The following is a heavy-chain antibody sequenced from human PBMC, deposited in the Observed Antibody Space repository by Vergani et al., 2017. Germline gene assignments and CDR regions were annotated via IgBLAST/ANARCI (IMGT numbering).Heavy chain of an antibody. D-gene: IGHD2-2*01. CDR1: GYSFTSYW. V-gene: IGHV5-51*01. J-gene: IGHJ5*02. Sequence: EVQLVQSGAEVKKPGESLKISCQGSGYSFTSYWIGWVRQMPGKGLEWMGIIYSGDSDTRYSPSFQGQVTISADKSISTAYLQWSSLKGSRTAMYYCARQGGYCSSTSCSRDNWFDPWSQGSLVTV. CDR2: IYSGDSDT. CDR3: ARQGGYCSSTSCSRDNWFDP.